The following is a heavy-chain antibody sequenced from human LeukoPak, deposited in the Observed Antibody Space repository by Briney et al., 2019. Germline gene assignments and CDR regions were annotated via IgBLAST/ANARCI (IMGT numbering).Heavy chain of an antibody. CDR1: GGSISSSNW. Sequence: SETLSLTCAVSGGSISSSNWWSWVRQPPGKGLEWIGYIYYSGSTNYNPSLKSRVTISVDTSKNQFSLKLSSVTAADTAVYYCAGFEWIQLWSHAFDIWGQGTVVTVSS. V-gene: IGHV4-4*02. CDR3: AGFEWIQLWSHAFDI. CDR2: IYYSGST. D-gene: IGHD5-18*01. J-gene: IGHJ3*02.